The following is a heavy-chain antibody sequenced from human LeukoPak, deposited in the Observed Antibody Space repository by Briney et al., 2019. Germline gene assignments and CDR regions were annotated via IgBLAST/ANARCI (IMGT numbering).Heavy chain of an antibody. CDR3: ALYGEGYYDSSGHSSVAFDI. D-gene: IGHD3-22*01. CDR2: ISSSSSYI. Sequence: GGSLRLSCAASGFTFSSHSMNWVRQAPGKGLEWVSSISSSSSYIYYADSVQGRFTISRDNANNSLYLQMNSLRDEEKAVYYCALYGEGYYDSSGHSSVAFDIWGQGTMVTVSS. J-gene: IGHJ3*02. CDR1: GFTFSSHS. V-gene: IGHV3-21*01.